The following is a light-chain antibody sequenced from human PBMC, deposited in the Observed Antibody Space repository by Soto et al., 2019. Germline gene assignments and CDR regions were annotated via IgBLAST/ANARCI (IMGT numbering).Light chain of an antibody. J-gene: IGKJ2*01. V-gene: IGKV3-15*01. CDR2: GAS. CDR3: QQYNNWPPYI. Sequence: EIMMTQSPATLSVSPGDRATLSCRASQSVSTNLAWYQQIPGQAPRLLIYGASTRATGTPARFSGSVSGTEFTLTISSLQSEDFAVYYCQQYNNWPPYIFGQGTKLEIK. CDR1: QSVSTN.